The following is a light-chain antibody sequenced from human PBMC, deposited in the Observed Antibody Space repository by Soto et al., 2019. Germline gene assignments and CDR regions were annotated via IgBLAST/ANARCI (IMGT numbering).Light chain of an antibody. CDR3: QQYNSYRT. V-gene: IGKV3-11*01. J-gene: IGKJ1*01. CDR1: QSVSAY. CDR2: GAS. Sequence: IVLTQSPATLSLSPGERASLSCRASQSVSAYLVWNQQKPGQAPRLLIYGASSRATGIPDRFSGSGSGTEFTLTISSLQPDDFATYYCQQYNSYRTFGQGTKVDTK.